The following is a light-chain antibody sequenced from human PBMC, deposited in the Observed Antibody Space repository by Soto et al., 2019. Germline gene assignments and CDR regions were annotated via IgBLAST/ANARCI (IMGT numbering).Light chain of an antibody. CDR3: SSYAVAHIV. CDR1: SSDVGGYNY. J-gene: IGLJ1*01. V-gene: IGLV2-8*01. Sequence: QSALTQPPSASGSPGQSVAISCTGTSSDVGGYNYDSWYQQYPGKAPKLMIYDVSKRPSGVPDRFSGSKSGNTASLTVSGLQAEDEADYYCSSYAVAHIVFGTGTKLTVL. CDR2: DVS.